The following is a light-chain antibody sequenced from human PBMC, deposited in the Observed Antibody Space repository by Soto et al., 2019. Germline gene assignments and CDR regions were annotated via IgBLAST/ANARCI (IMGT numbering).Light chain of an antibody. CDR3: QVYDNYSPT. J-gene: IGKJ1*01. V-gene: IGKV1-5*01. CDR1: HSISTW. CDR2: AAS. Sequence: DIQLIQSPSTLSASVGDRVTITCRASHSISTWLAGHQQKPGEAPRLLIFAASSLEIGVPSRFSGTGSGTEFTLTINSLQPDDFATYYRQVYDNYSPTFGQGTKV.